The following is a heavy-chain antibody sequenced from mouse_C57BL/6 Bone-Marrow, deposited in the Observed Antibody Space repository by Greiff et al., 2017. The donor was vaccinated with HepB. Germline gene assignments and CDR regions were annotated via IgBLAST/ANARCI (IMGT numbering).Heavy chain of an antibody. CDR2: IDPENGDT. V-gene: IGHV14-4*01. CDR3: TTVTTVVVHFDY. Sequence: EVQRVESGAELVRPGASVKLSCTASGFNIKDDYMHWVKQRPEQGLEWIGWIDPENGDTEYASKFQGKATITADTSSNTAYLQLSSLTSEDTAVYYCTTVTTVVVHFDYWGQGTTLTVSS. D-gene: IGHD1-1*01. CDR1: GFNIKDDY. J-gene: IGHJ2*01.